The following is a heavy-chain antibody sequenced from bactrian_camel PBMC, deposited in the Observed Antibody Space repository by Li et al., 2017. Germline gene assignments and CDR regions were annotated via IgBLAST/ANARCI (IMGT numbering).Heavy chain of an antibody. D-gene: IGHD4*01. CDR3: VRDYKSGDYRDDFGY. V-gene: IGHV3S42*01. CDR2: IARGGSTS. J-gene: IGHJ6*01. Sequence: VQLVESGGGLVQPGGSLRLSCAASGFTFSTHAMNWVRQAPGKGLEWVSLIARGGSTSMYADSVKGRFTISRDNAKNTLTLQMNSLKTKDTGVYYCVRDYKSGDYRDDFGYWGQGTQVTVS. CDR1: GFTFSTHA.